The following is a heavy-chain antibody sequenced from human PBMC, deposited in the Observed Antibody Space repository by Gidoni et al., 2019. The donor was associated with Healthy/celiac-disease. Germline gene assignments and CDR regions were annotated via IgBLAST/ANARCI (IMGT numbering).Heavy chain of an antibody. J-gene: IGHJ4*02. D-gene: IGHD6-13*01. CDR1: GFTFDDYA. Sequence: EVQLVESGGGLVQPGRSLRLSCAASGFTFDDYAMHWVRQAPGKGLEWVSGISWNSGSIGYADSVKGRFTISRDNAKNSLYLQMNSLRAEDTALYYCAKDIRGSSWYFHYWGQGTLVTVSS. V-gene: IGHV3-9*01. CDR2: ISWNSGSI. CDR3: AKDIRGSSWYFHY.